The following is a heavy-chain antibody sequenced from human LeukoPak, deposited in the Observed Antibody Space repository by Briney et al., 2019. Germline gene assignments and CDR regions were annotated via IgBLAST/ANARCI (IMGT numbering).Heavy chain of an antibody. CDR2: ISYDGSNK. Sequence: GGSLRLSCAASGFTFSSYGMHWVRQAPGKGLEWVAVISYDGSNKYYADSVKGRFTISRDNSKNTLYLQMNSLRAEDTAVYYCARRRVRIGSGGSCYDYWGQGTLVTVSS. V-gene: IGHV3-30*03. D-gene: IGHD2-15*01. CDR1: GFTFSSYG. CDR3: ARRRVRIGSGGSCYDY. J-gene: IGHJ4*02.